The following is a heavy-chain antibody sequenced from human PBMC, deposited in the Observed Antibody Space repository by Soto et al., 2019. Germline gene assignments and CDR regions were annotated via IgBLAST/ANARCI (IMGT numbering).Heavy chain of an antibody. Sequence: LRLSCAASGFTFSSYAMHWVRQAPGKGLEYVSAISSNGGSTYYANSVKGRFTISRDNSKNTLYLQMGSLRAEDMAVYYCARGLGYAFDIWGQGTMVTVSS. CDR3: ARGLGYAFDI. J-gene: IGHJ3*02. CDR1: GFTFSSYA. CDR2: ISSNGGST. V-gene: IGHV3-64*01. D-gene: IGHD2-15*01.